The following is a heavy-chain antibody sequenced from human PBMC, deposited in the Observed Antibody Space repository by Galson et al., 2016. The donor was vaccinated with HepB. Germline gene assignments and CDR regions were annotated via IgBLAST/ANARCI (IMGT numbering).Heavy chain of an antibody. J-gene: IGHJ4*02. CDR1: GYIFTNYG. Sequence: SVKVSCKASGYIFTNYGISWVRQAPGQGLEWMGWISAYNGDTKHAQNLQGRVTMTTDTSTNTAYMELRSLRSDDTAVYYCARGRISPFDFWGQGTLVTVSS. CDR2: ISAYNGDT. D-gene: IGHD2/OR15-2a*01. V-gene: IGHV1-18*04. CDR3: ARGRISPFDF.